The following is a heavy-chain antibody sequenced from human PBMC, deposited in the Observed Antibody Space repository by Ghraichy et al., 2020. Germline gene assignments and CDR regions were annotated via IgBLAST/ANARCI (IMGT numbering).Heavy chain of an antibody. CDR3: ARDTYSGSYYGHYGMDV. CDR1: GFTFSNYS. Sequence: GGSLRLSCAASGFTFSNYSMNWVRQAPGKGLEWVSSISRSSSYIYYADSEKGRFTISRDNAKNSLYLQMNSLRAEDTAVYYCARDTYSGSYYGHYGMDVWGQGTTVTVSS. D-gene: IGHD1-26*01. CDR2: ISRSSSYI. V-gene: IGHV3-21*01. J-gene: IGHJ6*02.